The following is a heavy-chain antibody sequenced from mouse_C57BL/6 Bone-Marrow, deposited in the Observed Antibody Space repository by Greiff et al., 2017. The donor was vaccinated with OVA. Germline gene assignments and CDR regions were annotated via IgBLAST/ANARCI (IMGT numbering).Heavy chain of an antibody. CDR3: FYGSSPYYYAMDY. CDR1: GYTFTDYN. J-gene: IGHJ4*01. Sequence: SGPELVKPGASVKMSCKASGYTFTDYNMHWVKQSHGKSLEWIGYINPNNGGTSYNQKFKGKATLTVNKSSSTAYMELRSLTSEDSAVYYCFYGSSPYYYAMDYWGQGTSVTVSS. D-gene: IGHD1-1*01. V-gene: IGHV1-22*01. CDR2: INPNNGGT.